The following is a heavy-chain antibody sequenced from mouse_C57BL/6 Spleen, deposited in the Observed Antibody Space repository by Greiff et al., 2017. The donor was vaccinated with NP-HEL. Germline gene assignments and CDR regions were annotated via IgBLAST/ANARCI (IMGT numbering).Heavy chain of an antibody. CDR3: ASSGGYWYFDV. J-gene: IGHJ1*03. V-gene: IGHV5-16*01. D-gene: IGHD4-1*01. Sequence: EVMLVESEGGLVQPGSSMKLSCTASGFTFSDYYMAWVRQVPEKGLEWVANINYDGSSTYYLDSLKSRFIISRDNAKNILYLQMSSLKSEDTATYYCASSGGYWYFDVWGTGTTVTVSS. CDR2: INYDGSST. CDR1: GFTFSDYY.